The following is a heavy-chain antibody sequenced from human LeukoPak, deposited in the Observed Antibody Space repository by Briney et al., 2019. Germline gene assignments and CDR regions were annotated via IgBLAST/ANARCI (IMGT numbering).Heavy chain of an antibody. CDR2: INPSGGGT. CDR1: GYTFTNYY. J-gene: IGHJ5*02. Sequence: ASVKVSCKASGYTFTNYYIHWVRQAPGQGLEWMGIINPSGGGTTYAQEFQGRVTMTRDTSTSTVYMDLSSLRSEDTAVYYCARGLGPPGKARWFDPWGLGTLVTVSS. D-gene: IGHD1-14*01. V-gene: IGHV1-46*01. CDR3: ARGLGPPGKARWFDP.